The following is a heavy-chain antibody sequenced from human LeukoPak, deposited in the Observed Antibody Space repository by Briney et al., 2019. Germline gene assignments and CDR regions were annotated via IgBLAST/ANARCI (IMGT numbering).Heavy chain of an antibody. J-gene: IGHJ1*01. Sequence: TLSLTCTVSGGSISSGSYYWSWIRQPAGKGLEWIGRIYTSGSTNYNPSLKSRVTISVDTSKNQFSLELRSVAAADTALYYSARRRYYDSTGYLEWGQGTLVTVTS. CDR3: ARRRYYDSTGYLE. CDR1: GGSISSGSYY. D-gene: IGHD3-22*01. V-gene: IGHV4-61*02. CDR2: IYTSGST.